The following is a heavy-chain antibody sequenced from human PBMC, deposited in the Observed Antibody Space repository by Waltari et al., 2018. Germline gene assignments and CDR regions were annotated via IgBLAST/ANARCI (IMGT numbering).Heavy chain of an antibody. CDR2: TSNSGRA. Sequence: QVLPQESGPRLVKPSETLSLTCNVSSDSMNTNSWSWIRQPPGKGLEWIAYTSNSGRATSNPPLKRRLSIFLDTSRTQVSLTLSSVTAADTAVYFCARLSGSGVSSRFDFWGPGTLVTVS. D-gene: IGHD3-3*01. V-gene: IGHV4-59*01. CDR1: SDSMNTNS. CDR3: ARLSGSGVSSRFDF. J-gene: IGHJ4*02.